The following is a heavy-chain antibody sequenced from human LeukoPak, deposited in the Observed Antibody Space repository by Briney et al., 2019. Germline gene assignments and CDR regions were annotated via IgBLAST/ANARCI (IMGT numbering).Heavy chain of an antibody. CDR2: SNPNSGGT. CDR1: GYSFTGYY. Sequence: ASVKVSCKTSGYSFTGYYVHWVRQAPGQGLEWMGWSNPNSGGTNYAQKFQGRVTMTRDTSISTAYMELSRLRSDDTAVYYCARATGAVAGDFDYWGQGTLVTVSS. V-gene: IGHV1-2*02. CDR3: ARATGAVAGDFDY. D-gene: IGHD6-19*01. J-gene: IGHJ4*02.